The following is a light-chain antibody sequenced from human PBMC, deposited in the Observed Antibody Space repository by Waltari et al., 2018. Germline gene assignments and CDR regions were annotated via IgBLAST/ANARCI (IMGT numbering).Light chain of an antibody. CDR3: EAWDDTLNGPV. CDR2: TKD. J-gene: IGLJ3*02. CDR1: NSNVGSNN. V-gene: IGLV1-44*01. Sequence: QSVLTQPPSASGTPGQRVTMSCSGSNSNVGSNNVNWYRQVPGPAPKLVIYTKDQRPSGVPDRFAGAKAAASASLAISGLQSEDEADYFCEAWDDTLNGPVFGGGTKLTVL.